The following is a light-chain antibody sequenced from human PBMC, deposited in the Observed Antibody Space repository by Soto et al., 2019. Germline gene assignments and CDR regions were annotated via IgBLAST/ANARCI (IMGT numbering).Light chain of an antibody. V-gene: IGLV2-11*01. J-gene: IGLJ2*01. Sequence: QSALTQPRSVSGSPGQSVTISCTGTSSDVGGYDFVSWYQQHPGKAPKLMISDVSKRPSGVPDRFSGSKSGNTASLTISELQAEDEADYYCCSYAGDLALFGGGTKLTVL. CDR3: CSYAGDLAL. CDR1: SSDVGGYDF. CDR2: DVS.